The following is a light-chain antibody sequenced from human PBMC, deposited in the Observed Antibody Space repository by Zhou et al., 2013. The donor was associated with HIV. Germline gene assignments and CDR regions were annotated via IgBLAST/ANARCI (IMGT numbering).Light chain of an antibody. CDR1: QSVSSY. J-gene: IGKJ4*01. CDR3: QQRSNWVT. CDR2: DAS. V-gene: IGKV3-11*01. Sequence: EIVLTQSPATLSLSPGERATLSCRASQSVSSYLAWYQQKPGQAPRLLIYDASNRATGIPARFSGSGSGTDFTLTISSLEPEDFAVYYCQQRSNWVTFGGGTKVE.